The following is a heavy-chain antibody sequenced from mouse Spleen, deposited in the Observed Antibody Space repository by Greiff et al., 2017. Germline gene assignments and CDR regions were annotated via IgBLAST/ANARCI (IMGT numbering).Heavy chain of an antibody. CDR3: ARDYDYDGGYFDY. V-gene: IGHV5-6-3*01. CDR1: GFTFSSYA. D-gene: IGHD2-4*01. J-gene: IGHJ2*01. Sequence: EVKLMESGGGLVKPGGSLKLSCAASGFTFSSYAMSWVRQTPEKRLEWVAYISSNGGSTYYPDSVKGRFTISRDNAKNTLYLQMSSLKSEDTAMYYCARDYDYDGGYFDYWGQGTTLTVSS. CDR2: ISSNGGST.